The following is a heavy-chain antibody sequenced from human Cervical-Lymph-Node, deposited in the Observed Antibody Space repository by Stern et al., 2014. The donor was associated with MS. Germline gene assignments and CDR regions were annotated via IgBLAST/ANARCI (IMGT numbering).Heavy chain of an antibody. CDR1: GFTFSDYA. Sequence: VQLVESGGGVVQPGRSLRLSCAASGFTFSDYAMHWVRQAPSKGLEWVAVISYDGSNKKYVDSVKGRFTISRDNSKNTLYVQMNSLRAEDTAVYYCAREECSGDSCRGMDVWGQGATVTVSS. D-gene: IGHD2-15*01. V-gene: IGHV3-30-3*01. J-gene: IGHJ6*02. CDR3: AREECSGDSCRGMDV. CDR2: ISYDGSNK.